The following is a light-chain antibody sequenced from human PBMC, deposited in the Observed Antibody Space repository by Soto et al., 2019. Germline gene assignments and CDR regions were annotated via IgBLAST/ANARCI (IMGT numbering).Light chain of an antibody. V-gene: IGKV1-6*01. J-gene: IGKJ1*01. CDR1: QGIRND. CDR2: ASS. CDR3: LQLYNFSWT. Sequence: AIRMTQSPSSLSASVGDRVTMSCRARQGIRNDLAWYQQKAGKAPKLLIFASSNLQSGVPSRFSGSGSGTDFTLTISRLQPEDSATYYCLQLYNFSWTFGQGTKV.